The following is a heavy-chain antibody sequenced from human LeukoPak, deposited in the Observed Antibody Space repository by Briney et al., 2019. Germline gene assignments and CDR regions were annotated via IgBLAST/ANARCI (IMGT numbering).Heavy chain of an antibody. D-gene: IGHD1-26*01. Sequence: GASVKVSCKASGYTFTNYDIKWVRQAPGQGLEWMGWMNPNSGNTGYAQKFQGRVTMTRNTSITTAYMELSSLRSEDTAVYYCARSKVGSTTLPIDYWGQGTLVIVSS. V-gene: IGHV1-8*01. J-gene: IGHJ4*02. CDR2: MNPNSGNT. CDR3: ARSKVGSTTLPIDY. CDR1: GYTFTNYD.